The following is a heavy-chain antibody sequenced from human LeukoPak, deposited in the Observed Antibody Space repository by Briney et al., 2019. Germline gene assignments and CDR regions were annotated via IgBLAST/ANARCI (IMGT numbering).Heavy chain of an antibody. V-gene: IGHV3-7*01. CDR3: ARDPFGYYEPY. CDR2: IKQDGSEK. Sequence: PGGSLRLSCAASGFIFNNYAMNWVRQAPGKGLEWVAHIKQDGSEKYYVDSVKGRFTISRDNAKNSLYLQMNSLRAEDTAAYYCARDPFGYYEPYWGQGTLVTVSS. J-gene: IGHJ4*02. CDR1: GFIFNNYA. D-gene: IGHD3-22*01.